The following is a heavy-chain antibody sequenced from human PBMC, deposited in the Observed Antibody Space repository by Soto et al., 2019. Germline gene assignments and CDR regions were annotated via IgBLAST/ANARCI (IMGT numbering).Heavy chain of an antibody. CDR1: GFIFSGYW. J-gene: IGHJ4*02. V-gene: IGHV3-7*05. CDR2: INQDGSQK. Sequence: EVQLVESGGGLVQPGGSLRLSCAASGFIFSGYWMSWVRQAPGKGLDWVANINQDGSQKYYVDSVRGRFTSSRDNAENSLHLQMSSLRAEDTAIYYCTNYVPGILGDYWGQGALVTVSS. D-gene: IGHD4-17*01. CDR3: TNYVPGILGDY.